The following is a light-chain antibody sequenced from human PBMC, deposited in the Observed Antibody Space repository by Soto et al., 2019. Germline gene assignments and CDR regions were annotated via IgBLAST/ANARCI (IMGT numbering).Light chain of an antibody. CDR3: CSYAGTYTYV. CDR2: DVS. V-gene: IGLV2-11*01. J-gene: IGLJ1*01. CDR1: STDVGGYNS. Sequence: QSALTQPRSVSGSPGQSVTICCTGSSTDVGGYNSVSWYQQHPGKAPKLMIYDVSKRPSGVPDRFYGSKSGNTASLTISGLQAEDEADYYCCSYAGTYTYVFGTGTKLTVL.